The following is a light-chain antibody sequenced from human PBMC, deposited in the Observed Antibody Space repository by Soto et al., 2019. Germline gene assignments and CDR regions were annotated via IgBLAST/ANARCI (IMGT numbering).Light chain of an antibody. Sequence: DIQMTQSPSTLSASVGDRVTITCRASQSSSSWLAWYQQKTGKAHKLLIYDASSLESGVPSRLSGSGSATEFTLPIRRLQPDEFATSFCQQYNNYWTVGQGNRVEIK. CDR1: QSSSSW. J-gene: IGKJ1*01. CDR3: QQYNNYWT. V-gene: IGKV1-5*01. CDR2: DAS.